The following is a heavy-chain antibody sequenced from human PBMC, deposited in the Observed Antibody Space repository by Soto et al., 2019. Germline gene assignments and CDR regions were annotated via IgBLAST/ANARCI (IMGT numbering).Heavy chain of an antibody. Sequence: GGSLTLSFSASGFTFISYAMHWVRQAPGKGLEYVSAISSNGGSTYYADSVKGRFTISRDNSKNTLYLQMSSLRAEDTAVYYCVKGGRWGAMVQRKGTDFDYWGQGTLVTVSS. CDR2: ISSNGGST. CDR1: GFTFISYA. CDR3: VKGGRWGAMVQRKGTDFDY. V-gene: IGHV3-64D*06. J-gene: IGHJ4*02. D-gene: IGHD5-18*01.